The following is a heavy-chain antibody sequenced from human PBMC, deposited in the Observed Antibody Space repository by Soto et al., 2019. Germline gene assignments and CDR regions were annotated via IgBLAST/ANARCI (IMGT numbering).Heavy chain of an antibody. CDR1: GDSISSGGYY. CDR2: IYYSGTT. V-gene: IGHV4-31*03. D-gene: IGHD1-26*01. J-gene: IGHJ4*02. CDR3: ASTYYTGDSGPYDY. Sequence: QVQLQESGPGLVKPSQTLSLTCTVSGDSISSGGYYWSWIRQHPGKGLEWIGYIYYSGTTYYNPSLESRVSISADTSENQFSLKVKYVTVADTAVYYCASTYYTGDSGPYDYWGQGTLVTVSS.